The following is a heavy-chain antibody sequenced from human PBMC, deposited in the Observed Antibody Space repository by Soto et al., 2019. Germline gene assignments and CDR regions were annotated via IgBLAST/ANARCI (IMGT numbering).Heavy chain of an antibody. V-gene: IGHV2-70*01. J-gene: IGHJ6*02. CDR3: ARGSVAGPTYYYYGMDV. CDR1: GFSLSTSGMC. D-gene: IGHD6-19*01. CDR2: IDWDDDK. Sequence: TLTLTCTFSGFSLSTSGMCVSWIRQPPGKALEWLALIDWDDDKYYSTSLKTRLTISKDTSKNQVVLTMTNMDPVDTATYYCARGSVAGPTYYYYGMDVWGQGTTVTVSS.